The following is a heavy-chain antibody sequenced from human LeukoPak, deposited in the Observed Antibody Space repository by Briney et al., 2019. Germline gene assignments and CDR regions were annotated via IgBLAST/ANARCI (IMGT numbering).Heavy chain of an antibody. J-gene: IGHJ5*02. D-gene: IGHD3-3*01. CDR2: IYHSGTA. V-gene: IGHV4-31*03. CDR3: ARAPESGNGSFGP. Sequence: SETLSLTCIVSGGSINSDGYYWSWLRQHPGKGLEWIGYIYHSGTAYDNPSLRSRVSISIDTSKGQFSLKLNSGTAADTAVYYCARAPESGNGSFGPWGQGTLVTVSS. CDR1: GGSINSDGYY.